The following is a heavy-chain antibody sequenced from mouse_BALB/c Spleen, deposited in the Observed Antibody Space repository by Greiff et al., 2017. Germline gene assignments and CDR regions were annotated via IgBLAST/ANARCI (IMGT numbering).Heavy chain of an antibody. V-gene: IGHV5-9*03. CDR1: GFTFSSYT. Sequence: EVKLVESGGGLVKPGGSLKLSCAASGFTFSSYTMSWVRQTPEKRLEWVATISSGGGNTYYPDSVKGRFTISRDNAKNNLYLQMSSLRSEDTALYYCARGDGNYDYAMDYWGQGTSVTVSS. CDR3: ARGDGNYDYAMDY. J-gene: IGHJ4*01. CDR2: ISSGGGNT. D-gene: IGHD2-1*01.